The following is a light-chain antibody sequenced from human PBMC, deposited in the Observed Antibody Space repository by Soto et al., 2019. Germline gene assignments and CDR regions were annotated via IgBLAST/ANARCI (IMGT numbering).Light chain of an antibody. CDR2: NVY. V-gene: IGLV2-14*03. J-gene: IGLJ1*01. Sequence: QSITISCTGTSSDVGAYNFVSWHQQHPGKAPKLMIYNVYDRPSGISYRFSGSKSGNTASLTISGLQGEDEADYYCSAYTVSRTYVFGTGTKVTVL. CDR3: SAYTVSRTYV. CDR1: SSDVGAYNF.